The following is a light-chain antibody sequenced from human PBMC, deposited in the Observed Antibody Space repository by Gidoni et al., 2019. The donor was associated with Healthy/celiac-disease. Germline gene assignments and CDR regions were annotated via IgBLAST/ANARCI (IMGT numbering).Light chain of an antibody. Sequence: QSALTQPPSASGSPGQSVPISCTGPSSDVGGYNYVSWYQQHPGKAPKLMIYEVSKRPTGVPDRFSGSKSGNTASLTVSGLQAEDEADYYCSAYAGSNNPVVFGGGTKLTVL. CDR1: SSDVGGYNY. CDR2: EVS. J-gene: IGLJ2*01. V-gene: IGLV2-8*01. CDR3: SAYAGSNNPVV.